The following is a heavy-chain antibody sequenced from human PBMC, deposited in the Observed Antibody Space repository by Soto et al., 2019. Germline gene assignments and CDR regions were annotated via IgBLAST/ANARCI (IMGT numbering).Heavy chain of an antibody. CDR1: GFTFSSYG. Sequence: QVQLVESGGGVVQPGRSLRLSCAASGFTFSSYGMHWVRQAPGKGLEWVAVIWYDGSNKYYADSVKGRFTISRDNSKNTLYLQMNSLRAEDTAVYYCAREGLVAAAAFDYWGQGTLVTVSS. D-gene: IGHD6-13*01. V-gene: IGHV3-33*01. CDR2: IWYDGSNK. CDR3: AREGLVAAAAFDY. J-gene: IGHJ4*02.